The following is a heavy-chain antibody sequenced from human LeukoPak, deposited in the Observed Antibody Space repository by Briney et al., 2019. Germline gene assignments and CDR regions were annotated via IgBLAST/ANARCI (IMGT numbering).Heavy chain of an antibody. J-gene: IGHJ3*02. CDR1: GYSFTTYG. Sequence: ASVKVSCKTSGYSFTTYGVSWVRQAPGQGLEWMGWIRHHNGNTNYAQNLQGRVTMTTDTSTSTAYMELRSLRSDDTAVYYCARGLTYYYDSSGYPSSAFDIWGQGTMVTVSS. D-gene: IGHD3-22*01. CDR3: ARGLTYYYDSSGYPSSAFDI. V-gene: IGHV1-18*01. CDR2: IRHHNGNT.